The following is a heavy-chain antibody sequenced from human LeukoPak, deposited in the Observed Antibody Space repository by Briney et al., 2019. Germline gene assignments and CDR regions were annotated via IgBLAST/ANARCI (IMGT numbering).Heavy chain of an antibody. CDR3: ARDYSLER. CDR2: INQDGSEK. CDR1: GFTFSTYW. V-gene: IGHV3-7*04. D-gene: IGHD1-1*01. J-gene: IGHJ4*02. Sequence: PGGSLILSCAASGFTFSTYWMSWVRQAPGKGLEWVGNINQDGSEKYYVDSVKGRFTISRDNAKNSLFLQMNSLRAEDTAVYYCARDYSLERWGQGTLVTVPS.